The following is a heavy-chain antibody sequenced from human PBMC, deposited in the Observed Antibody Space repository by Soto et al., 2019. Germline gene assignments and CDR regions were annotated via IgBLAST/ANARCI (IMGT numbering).Heavy chain of an antibody. V-gene: IGHV1-69*06. D-gene: IGHD6-13*01. Sequence: QVQLVQSGAEVKKPGSSVKVSCKASGGTFSSNAIIWVRQAPGQGLEWMGGIIPIFGTANYEQNFQGRVTITADKSTGTAYMEVSSLRSEDTAVYYCARDVGHSSSWMMDHLGQGTLVTVSS. CDR1: GGTFSSNA. CDR2: IIPIFGTA. J-gene: IGHJ4*02. CDR3: ARDVGHSSSWMMDH.